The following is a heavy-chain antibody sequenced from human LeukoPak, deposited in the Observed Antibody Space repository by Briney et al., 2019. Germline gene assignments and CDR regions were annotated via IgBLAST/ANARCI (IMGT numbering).Heavy chain of an antibody. Sequence: SETLSLTCTVSGGSISSTSYYWGWTRQPPGKGLEWIGSIYYSGGTYYNPSLKSRVTISVDTSKNQFSLNLSSVTAADTAVYYCARATTVLPYGMDVWGQGTTVTVSS. CDR3: ARATTVLPYGMDV. J-gene: IGHJ6*02. CDR1: GGSISSTSYY. D-gene: IGHD4-11*01. CDR2: IYYSGGT. V-gene: IGHV4-39*07.